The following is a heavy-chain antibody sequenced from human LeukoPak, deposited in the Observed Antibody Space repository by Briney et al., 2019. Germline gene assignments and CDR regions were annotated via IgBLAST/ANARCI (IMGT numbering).Heavy chain of an antibody. J-gene: IGHJ6*03. CDR2: INTNSGDT. V-gene: IGHV1-2*02. D-gene: IGHD4-23*01. CDR3: ARGRGHDYGGGSENHYYRHV. CDR1: GYTFRRYY. Sequence: ASVKVSCKASGYTFRRYYMNWVRQAPGQGLEWMGWINTNSGDTNHAQKFQGRVTMTRDTSITTAYLELSRLTYDDTAVYYCARGRGHDYGGGSENHYYRHVCGKGTMVTVSS.